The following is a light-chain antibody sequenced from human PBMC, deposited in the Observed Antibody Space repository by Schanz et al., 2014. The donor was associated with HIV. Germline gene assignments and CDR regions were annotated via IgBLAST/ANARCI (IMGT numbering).Light chain of an antibody. CDR2: QAS. CDR3: LQHNPYPLS. CDR1: HNIGNW. J-gene: IGKJ5*01. Sequence: DIQMTQSPSTLSASVGDRVTITCRASHNIGNWLTWYQQKPGKAPNPLIYQASTLKIGVPSRFSGSGSGKEFTLPISRLQPDDFASYYCLQHNPYPLSFGQGTRLDIK. V-gene: IGKV1-5*03.